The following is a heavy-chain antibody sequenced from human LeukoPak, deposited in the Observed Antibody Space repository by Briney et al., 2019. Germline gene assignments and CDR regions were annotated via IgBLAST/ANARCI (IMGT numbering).Heavy chain of an antibody. V-gene: IGHV4-34*01. CDR1: GGSFSGYY. CDR2: INHSGST. Sequence: SETLSLTCAVYGGSFSGYYWSWIRQPPGKGLEWIGEINHSGSTNYNPSLKSRVTISVDTSKNQFSLKLSSVTAADTAVYYCTREALTGDDAFDIWGQGTMVTVSS. D-gene: IGHD7-27*01. CDR3: TREALTGDDAFDI. J-gene: IGHJ3*02.